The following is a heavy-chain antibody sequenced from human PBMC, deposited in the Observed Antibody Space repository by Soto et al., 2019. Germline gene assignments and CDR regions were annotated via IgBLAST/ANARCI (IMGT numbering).Heavy chain of an antibody. CDR2: ISGSGDSI. CDR3: AKGPGSYSDFDY. J-gene: IGHJ4*02. Sequence: EVQLLESGGGLVQPGGSLRLSCAASGFTLSSYAMSWCRQAPGKGLEWVSSISGSGDSIYYADSVKGRFTISRDNSKNTLYLQMNSLRAEDTALYYCAKGPGSYSDFDYWGQGTLVTVSS. D-gene: IGHD1-26*01. CDR1: GFTLSSYA. V-gene: IGHV3-23*01.